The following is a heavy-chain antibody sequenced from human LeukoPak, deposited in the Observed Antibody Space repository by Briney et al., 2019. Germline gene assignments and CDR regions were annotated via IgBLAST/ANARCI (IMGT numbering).Heavy chain of an antibody. Sequence: GASVKVSCTASGYTFTGYYIHWVRQAPGQGLEWMGWINPNSGGTNYAQKFQGRVTMTRDTSISTAYMEVSRLRSDDTAVYYCASVYSRSWYGAFDIWGQGTMVTVSS. J-gene: IGHJ3*02. CDR2: INPNSGGT. D-gene: IGHD6-13*01. CDR1: GYTFTGYY. V-gene: IGHV1-2*02. CDR3: ASVYSRSWYGAFDI.